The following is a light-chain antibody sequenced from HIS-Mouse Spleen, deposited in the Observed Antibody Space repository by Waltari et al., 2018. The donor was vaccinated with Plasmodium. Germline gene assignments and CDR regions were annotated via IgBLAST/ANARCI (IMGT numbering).Light chain of an antibody. CDR2: AAS. CDR1: QSISSD. V-gene: IGKV1-39*01. Sequence: DIQMTQSPSSLSASVGDRVTITCRASQSISSDLNWYQQKTGKAPKLLIYAASSLQSGVPSRFSGSGSGTDFTLSISSLQPEDFATYYCQQSYSTWTFGQGTKVEIK. J-gene: IGKJ1*01. CDR3: QQSYSTWT.